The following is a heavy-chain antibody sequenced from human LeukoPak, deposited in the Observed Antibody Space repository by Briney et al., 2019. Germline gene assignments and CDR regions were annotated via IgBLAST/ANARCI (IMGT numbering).Heavy chain of an antibody. CDR2: IYTSGST. D-gene: IGHD1-26*01. CDR1: GGSISSYY. V-gene: IGHV4-4*07. CDR3: ARGHHSGSYWVFDY. J-gene: IGHJ4*02. Sequence: PSETLSLTCTVSGGSISSYYWSWIRQPAGKGLEWIGRIYTSGSTNYNPSLKSRVTMSVDTSKNQFSLKLSSVTAADTAVYYCARGHHSGSYWVFDYWGQGTLVTVSS.